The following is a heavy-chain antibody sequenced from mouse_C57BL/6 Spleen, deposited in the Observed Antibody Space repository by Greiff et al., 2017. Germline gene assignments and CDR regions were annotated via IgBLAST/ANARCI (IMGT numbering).Heavy chain of an antibody. V-gene: IGHV1-26*01. CDR1: GYTFTDYY. Sequence: EVQLQQSGPELVKPGASVKISCKASGYTFTDYYMNWVKQSHGKSLEWIGDINPNNGGTSYNQKFKGKATLTVDKSSSTAYMELRSLTSEDSAVYYCASYYYGSSYGWGQGTTLTVSS. D-gene: IGHD1-1*01. CDR2: INPNNGGT. CDR3: ASYYYGSSYG. J-gene: IGHJ2*01.